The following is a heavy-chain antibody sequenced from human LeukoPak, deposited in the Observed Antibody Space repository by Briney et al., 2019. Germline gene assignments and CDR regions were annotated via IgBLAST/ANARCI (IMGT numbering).Heavy chain of an antibody. Sequence: ASVKVSCKASGYTFTGYYMHWVRQAPGQGLEWMGRINPNSGGTNYAQKFQGRVTMTRDTSNSTAYMELSRLRADDTAVYYCARGGIVVVPAANHIDYWGQGTLVTVSS. CDR2: INPNSGGT. J-gene: IGHJ4*02. CDR1: GYTFTGYY. CDR3: ARGGIVVVPAANHIDY. D-gene: IGHD2-2*01. V-gene: IGHV1-2*06.